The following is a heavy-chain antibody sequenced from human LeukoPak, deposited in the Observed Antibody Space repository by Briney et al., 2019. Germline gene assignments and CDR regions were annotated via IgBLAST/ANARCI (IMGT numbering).Heavy chain of an antibody. CDR3: ARETIRAGRYAFDI. CDR1: GYTFTGYY. CDR2: INPNSGGT. V-gene: IGHV1-2*02. J-gene: IGHJ3*02. D-gene: IGHD6-19*01. Sequence: ASVKVSCKASGYTFTGYYMHWVRQAPGQGLEWMGWINPNSGGTNYAQKFQGRVTMTRDTSISTAYMELSSLRSEDTAVYYCARETIRAGRYAFDIWGQGTMVTVSS.